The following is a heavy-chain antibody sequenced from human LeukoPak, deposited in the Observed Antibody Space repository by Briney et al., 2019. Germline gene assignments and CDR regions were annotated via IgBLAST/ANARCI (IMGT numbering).Heavy chain of an antibody. J-gene: IGHJ3*02. CDR2: ISSSSSYI. CDR3: ARPKTYYYDSSDAFDI. V-gene: IGHV3-21*01. D-gene: IGHD3-22*01. Sequence: TGGSLRLSCAASGFTFSSYSMNWVRQAPGKGLEWVSSISSSSSYIYYADSVKGRFTISRDNAKNSLYLQMNSLRAEDTAVYYCARPKTYYYDSSDAFDIWGQGTMVTVSS. CDR1: GFTFSSYS.